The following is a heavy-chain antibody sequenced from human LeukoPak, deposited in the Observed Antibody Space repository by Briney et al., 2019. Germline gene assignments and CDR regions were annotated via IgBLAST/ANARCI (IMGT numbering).Heavy chain of an antibody. CDR2: ISGNNANT. D-gene: IGHD3-3*01. CDR3: ARDHPTYYDFWSGYYEGGFDY. Sequence: ASVKVSCKASGYPFTSYGISWVRQAPGQGLEWMGWISGNNANTNYAQKLQGRVTMTTDTSTSTAYMELRSLRSDDTAVYYCARDHPTYYDFWSGYYEGGFDYWGQGTLVTVSS. CDR1: GYPFTSYG. J-gene: IGHJ4*02. V-gene: IGHV1-18*01.